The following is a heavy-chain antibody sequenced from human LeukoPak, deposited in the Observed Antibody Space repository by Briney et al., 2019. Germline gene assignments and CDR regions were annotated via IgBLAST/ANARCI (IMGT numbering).Heavy chain of an antibody. CDR2: INHSGST. CDR3: ARNYYDILTGYSFDY. Sequence: PSETLSPTCAVYGGSFSGYYWSWIRQPPGKGLEWLGEINHSGSTNYNPSLKSRVTISVDTSKNQFSLKLSSVTAADTAVYYCARNYYDILTGYSFDYWGQGTLVTVSS. D-gene: IGHD3-9*01. V-gene: IGHV4-34*01. CDR1: GGSFSGYY. J-gene: IGHJ4*02.